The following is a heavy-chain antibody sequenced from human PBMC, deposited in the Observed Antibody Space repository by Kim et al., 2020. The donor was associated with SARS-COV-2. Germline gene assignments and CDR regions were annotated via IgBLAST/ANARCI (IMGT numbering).Heavy chain of an antibody. CDR1: GFTFSSYW. CDR2: MNCDGRKT. J-gene: IGHJ2*01. Sequence: GGSLRLSCAASGFTFSSYWMQWVRQAPGKGLVWVSRMNCDGRKTTYADSVKGRFTISRDNAKNTLYLQMNSLRAEDTAVYYCARDKEGDGYRYFDLWGRCSLVTLSS. V-gene: IGHV3-74*03. CDR3: ARDKEGDGYRYFDL.